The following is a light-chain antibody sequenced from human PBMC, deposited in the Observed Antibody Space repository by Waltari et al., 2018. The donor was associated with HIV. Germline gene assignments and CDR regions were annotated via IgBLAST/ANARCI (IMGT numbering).Light chain of an antibody. CDR1: SNDIGAYDY. J-gene: IGLJ2*01. V-gene: IGLV2-8*01. Sequence: QSALTQPPSASGSPGQSVTIPCTGTSNDIGAYDYVSWYQQHPGRAPKLLIYEVTKRPSGVPDRVSGSKSDNTASLTVSGLQAEDDGHYYCASYVDRDGLFVGGGTKLTVL. CDR3: ASYVDRDGLF. CDR2: EVT.